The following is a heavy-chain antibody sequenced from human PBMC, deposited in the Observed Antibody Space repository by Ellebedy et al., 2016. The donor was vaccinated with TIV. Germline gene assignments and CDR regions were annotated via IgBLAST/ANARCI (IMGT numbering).Heavy chain of an antibody. Sequence: AASVKVSCKASGYTFTTYGVSWVRQAPGQGLEWMGWTNPNKGNTIYAQNLQDRLTMTTDASTSTAYMELRSLRSDDTAVYFCARDRFIVPGTRAYYGMDVWGQGTTVTVSS. CDR1: GYTFTTYG. D-gene: IGHD1-26*01. CDR3: ARDRFIVPGTRAYYGMDV. V-gene: IGHV1-18*04. J-gene: IGHJ6*02. CDR2: TNPNKGNT.